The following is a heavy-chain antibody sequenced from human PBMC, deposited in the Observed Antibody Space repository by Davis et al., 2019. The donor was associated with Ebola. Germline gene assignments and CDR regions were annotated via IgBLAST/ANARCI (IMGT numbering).Heavy chain of an antibody. CDR3: ATMLNEFYYYGMDV. CDR1: GYTFTSYG. V-gene: IGHV1-18*01. CDR2: ISAYNGNT. J-gene: IGHJ6*02. Sequence: ASVKVSCKASGYTFTSYGISWVRQAPGQGLEWMGWISAYNGNTNYAQKLQGRVTMTTDTSTSTAYMELRSLRSDDTAVYYCATMLNEFYYYGMDVWGQGTTVTVSS. D-gene: IGHD1-1*01.